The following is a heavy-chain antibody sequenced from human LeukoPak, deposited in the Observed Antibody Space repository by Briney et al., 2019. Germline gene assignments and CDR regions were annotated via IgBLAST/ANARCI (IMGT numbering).Heavy chain of an antibody. V-gene: IGHV3-23*01. CDR2: ISGSGGTA. D-gene: IGHD5-24*01. J-gene: IGHJ3*02. CDR1: RFSFSAYP. Sequence: GGSLRLSCEASRFSFSAYPMGWVRRAPGKGLEWVSAISGSGGTAYYADSAKGRFTISRDNSKNTLYLQMNSLRAEDTAVYHCVKSAGKDGYRDVFDIWGQGTVVTVSS. CDR3: VKSAGKDGYRDVFDI.